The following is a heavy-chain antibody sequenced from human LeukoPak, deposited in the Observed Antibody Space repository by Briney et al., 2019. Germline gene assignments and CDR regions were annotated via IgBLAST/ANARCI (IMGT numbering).Heavy chain of an antibody. CDR2: IKQDGSEK. CDR1: GFTFSSYG. Sequence: PGGSLRLSCAASGFTFSSYGMSWVRQAPGKGLEWVANIKQDGSEKYYVDSVKGRFTISRDNAKNSLYLQMNSLRAEDTAVYYCARGGTTVTTLSGYWGQGTLVTVSS. CDR3: ARGGTTVTTLSGY. D-gene: IGHD4-17*01. J-gene: IGHJ4*02. V-gene: IGHV3-7*01.